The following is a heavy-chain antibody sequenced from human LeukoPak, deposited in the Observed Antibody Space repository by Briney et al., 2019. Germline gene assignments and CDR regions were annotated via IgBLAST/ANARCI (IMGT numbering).Heavy chain of an antibody. CDR1: GFDFDALD. J-gene: IGHJ4*02. Sequence: GGSLRLSCGASGFDFDALDMHWVRQAPGKGLEWVAFIRSDGYHTYYTDSVKGRFTITRDNSKNTLYLQMNSLRLEDMGIYYCAKPSGSGVDYWGRGTRVTVSS. D-gene: IGHD1-26*01. CDR3: AKPSGSGVDY. CDR2: IRSDGYHT. V-gene: IGHV3-30*02.